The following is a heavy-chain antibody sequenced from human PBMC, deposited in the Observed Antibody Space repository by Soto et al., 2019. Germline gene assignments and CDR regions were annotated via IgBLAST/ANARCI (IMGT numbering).Heavy chain of an antibody. Sequence: ASVKVSCKASGYTFNSYGISWVRQAPGQGLEWMGWISVYNGNTKYAQKLQGRVTMTTDTSTSTAYMELRSLRSDDTAVYYCARDPVIAVAGLFDYWGQGTLVTVSS. CDR3: ARDPVIAVAGLFDY. CDR1: GYTFNSYG. D-gene: IGHD6-19*01. V-gene: IGHV1-18*01. CDR2: ISVYNGNT. J-gene: IGHJ4*02.